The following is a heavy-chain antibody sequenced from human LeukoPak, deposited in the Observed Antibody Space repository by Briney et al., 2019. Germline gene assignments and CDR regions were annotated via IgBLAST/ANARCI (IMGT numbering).Heavy chain of an antibody. CDR2: IYTSGST. CDR1: GCSISSYY. Sequence: SETLSLTCTVSGCSISSYYWSWILQPAPKRLEWSGCIYTSGSTNYTPSLKSRVTMSVDTSKNQFSLKLSSVTAADTAVYYCARVTGSSSAYYYYYYYMDVWGKGTTVTVSS. CDR3: ARVTGSSSAYYYYYYYMDV. J-gene: IGHJ6*03. D-gene: IGHD6-6*01. V-gene: IGHV4-4*07.